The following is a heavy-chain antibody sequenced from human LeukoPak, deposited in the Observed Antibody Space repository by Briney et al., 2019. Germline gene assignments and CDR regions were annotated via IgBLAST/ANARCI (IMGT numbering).Heavy chain of an antibody. CDR3: AREVSLGYCSGGSCYSEDY. CDR2: IYYSGST. V-gene: IGHV4-30-4*01. D-gene: IGHD2-15*01. CDR1: GRSISRGDYY. J-gene: IGHJ4*02. Sequence: PSQTLSLTCTVSGRSISRGDYYWSWIRQPPGKGLEWIGYIYYSGSTYYNPSLKSRVTISVDTSKNQFSLNLSSATAADTAVYYCAREVSLGYCSGGSCYSEDYWGQGTLVTVSS.